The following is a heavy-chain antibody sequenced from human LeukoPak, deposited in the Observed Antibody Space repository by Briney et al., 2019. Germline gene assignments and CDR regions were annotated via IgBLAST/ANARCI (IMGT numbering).Heavy chain of an antibody. CDR1: GFTFNSYA. J-gene: IGHJ4*02. CDR2: ISYDGTNK. V-gene: IGHV3-30-3*02. Sequence: GGSLRLSCAASGFTFNSYAMHWVRQAPGKGLERVAVISYDGTNKYYADSVKGRFTISRDNAKNSLYLQMNSLRAEDTAVYYCVKKGQADDDGKPDWGQGTLVTVSS. D-gene: IGHD1-1*01. CDR3: VKKGQADDDGKPD.